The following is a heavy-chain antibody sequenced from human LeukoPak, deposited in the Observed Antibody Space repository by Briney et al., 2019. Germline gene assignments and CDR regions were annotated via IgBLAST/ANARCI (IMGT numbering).Heavy chain of an antibody. CDR3: ARTSYVWGSYRYASLVDY. CDR2: IISGGSRT. CDR1: GFTFSSYW. J-gene: IGHJ4*02. D-gene: IGHD3-16*02. Sequence: GSLRLSCAASGFTFSSYWMHWVRQAPGKGVVWVSRIISGGSRTSYADSVKGRFTISRDNAKNTLYLQMNSLRAEDTAVYYCARTSYVWGSYRYASLVDYWGQGTLVTVSS. V-gene: IGHV3-74*01.